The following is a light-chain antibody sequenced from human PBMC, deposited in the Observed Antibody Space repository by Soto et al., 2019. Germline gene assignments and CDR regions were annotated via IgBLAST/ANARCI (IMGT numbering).Light chain of an antibody. CDR3: QQYVAYPLT. CDR1: QSIADW. Sequence: DIRMTQSPSTLSASVGDRVAIPCRASQSIADWLAWYQQKPGKAPKLLIYKASTLESGVPSRFSGSGSGTEFTLTISSLQPDDFATYSCQQYVAYPLTFGGGTKVDI. J-gene: IGKJ4*01. CDR2: KAS. V-gene: IGKV1-5*03.